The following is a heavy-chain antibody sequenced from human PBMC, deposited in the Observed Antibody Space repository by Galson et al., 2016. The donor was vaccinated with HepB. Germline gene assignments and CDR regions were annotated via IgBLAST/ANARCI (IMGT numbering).Heavy chain of an antibody. Sequence: TLSLTCSVSGGAINSAYHWSWIRQHPGKGLEWIGYISYTGLTNYKSSLKSRVTMSIDTSKNQFSLKLSAVTAADMAVYYCARATYCSGGNCYFDYWGQGTLVTVSS. V-gene: IGHV4-31*03. D-gene: IGHD2-15*01. CDR1: GGAINSAYH. CDR2: ISYTGLT. J-gene: IGHJ4*02. CDR3: ARATYCSGGNCYFDY.